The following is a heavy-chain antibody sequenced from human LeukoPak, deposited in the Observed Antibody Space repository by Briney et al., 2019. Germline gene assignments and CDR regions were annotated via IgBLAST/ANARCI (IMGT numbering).Heavy chain of an antibody. V-gene: IGHV1-46*01. CDR1: GYTFTSYY. CDR2: INPSGGST. J-gene: IGHJ4*02. D-gene: IGHD3-22*01. Sequence: ASVKVSCKASGYTFTSYYMHWVRQAPGQGLEWMGIINPSGGSTSYAQKFQGRVTMTRDTSTSTVYMELSSLRSEDTAVYYCARDGYYYDSSGCPDYWGQGTLVTLSS. CDR3: ARDGYYYDSSGCPDY.